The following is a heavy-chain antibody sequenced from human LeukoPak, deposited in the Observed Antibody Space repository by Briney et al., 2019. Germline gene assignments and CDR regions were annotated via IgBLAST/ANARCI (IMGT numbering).Heavy chain of an antibody. J-gene: IGHJ6*03. Sequence: GGSLRLSCAASRFTFSKFGMHWVRQAPGKGLEWVAFIRFDGSNTYYADSVKGRFTISRDNSKNTLFLQIGSLRAQDTAVYYCAKEREFCSWTCYYYYYMDVWGKGTTISVSS. CDR3: AKEREFCSWTCYYYYYMDV. CDR2: IRFDGSNT. D-gene: IGHD2-15*01. CDR1: RFTFSKFG. V-gene: IGHV3-30*02.